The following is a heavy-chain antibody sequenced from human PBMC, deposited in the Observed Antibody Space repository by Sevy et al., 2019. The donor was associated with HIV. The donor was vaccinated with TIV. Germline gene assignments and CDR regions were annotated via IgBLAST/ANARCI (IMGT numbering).Heavy chain of an antibody. J-gene: IGHJ6*02. CDR3: ARDYVLPATIDYYYYGMDV. CDR1: GFNFRTYN. V-gene: IGHV3-21*01. D-gene: IGHD2-2*01. Sequence: GGSLRLSCAASGFNFRTYNMNWVRLAPGKGLEWVSSVSSSSSYIYYAHSVKGRFTISRDNAKTSLYLQMNSLRAEDTAVYYCARDYVLPATIDYYYYGMDVWGQGTTVTVSS. CDR2: VSSSSSYI.